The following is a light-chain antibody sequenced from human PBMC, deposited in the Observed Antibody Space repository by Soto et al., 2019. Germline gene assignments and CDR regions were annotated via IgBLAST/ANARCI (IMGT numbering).Light chain of an antibody. CDR1: SSDVGGYNY. CDR2: EVS. Sequence: QSALTQPPSASGSPGQSVTISCTGTSSDVGGYNYVSWYQQHPGKAPKLLIYEVSKRPSGVPDRFSGSMSGNTASLTVSGLQAEDEADYYCSSYAGSNNSVFSGGTQLTVL. J-gene: IGLJ2*01. CDR3: SSYAGSNNSV. V-gene: IGLV2-8*01.